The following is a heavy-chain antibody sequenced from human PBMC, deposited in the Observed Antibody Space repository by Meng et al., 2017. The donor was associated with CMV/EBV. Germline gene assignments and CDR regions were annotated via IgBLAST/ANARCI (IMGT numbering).Heavy chain of an antibody. J-gene: IGHJ4*02. Sequence: SETLSLTCTVSGGSISSYYWSWIRQPPGKGLEWIGYIYYSGSTNYNPPLKSRVTISVDTSKNQFSLKLSSVTAADTAVYYCARGRGQWLPHYFDYWGQGTLVTVSS. CDR3: ARGRGQWLPHYFDY. D-gene: IGHD6-19*01. CDR2: IYYSGST. V-gene: IGHV4-59*01. CDR1: GGSISSYY.